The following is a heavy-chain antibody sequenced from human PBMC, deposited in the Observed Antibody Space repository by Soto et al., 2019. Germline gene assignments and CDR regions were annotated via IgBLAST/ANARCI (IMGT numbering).Heavy chain of an antibody. Sequence: QVTLKESGPVLVKPTETLTLTCTVSGFSLSNARMGVSWIRQPPGKALEWLAHIFSNDEKSYRTSLKSRLTISKDTSKSQVVLIMTNMDPVDTATYYCARSLTTAAYNWFDPLGQGTLVTVSS. D-gene: IGHD2-2*01. CDR2: IFSNDEK. V-gene: IGHV2-26*01. CDR1: GFSLSNARMG. J-gene: IGHJ5*02. CDR3: ARSLTTAAYNWFDP.